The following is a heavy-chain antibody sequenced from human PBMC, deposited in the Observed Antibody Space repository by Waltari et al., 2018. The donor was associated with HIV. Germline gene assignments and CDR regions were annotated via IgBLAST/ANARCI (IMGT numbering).Heavy chain of an antibody. Sequence: EVQLLESGGGLVQPGGSLRLSCAASGFTFSSYAMSWVRQAPGKGLEWVSGISGSGGSTYYADSVKGRFTISRDNSKNTLYLQMNSLRAEDTAVYYCAKVGPGYYDSSGYYWDYYYYGMDVWGQGTTVTVSS. CDR1: GFTFSSYA. V-gene: IGHV3-23*01. CDR3: AKVGPGYYDSSGYYWDYYYYGMDV. CDR2: ISGSGGST. J-gene: IGHJ6*02. D-gene: IGHD3-22*01.